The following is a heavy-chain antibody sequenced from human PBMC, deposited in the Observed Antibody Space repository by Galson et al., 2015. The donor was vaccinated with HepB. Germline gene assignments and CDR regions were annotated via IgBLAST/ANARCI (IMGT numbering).Heavy chain of an antibody. D-gene: IGHD3-3*01. CDR3: AKGGVGGDMRGAFDI. CDR2: IYSGGST. CDR1: GFTVSSNY. J-gene: IGHJ3*02. Sequence: SLRLSCAASGFTVSSNYMSWVRQAPGKGLEWVSVIYSGGSTYYADSVKGRFTISRDNSKNTLYLQMNSLRAEDTAVYYCAKGGVGGDMRGAFDIWGQGTMVTVSS. V-gene: IGHV3-53*01.